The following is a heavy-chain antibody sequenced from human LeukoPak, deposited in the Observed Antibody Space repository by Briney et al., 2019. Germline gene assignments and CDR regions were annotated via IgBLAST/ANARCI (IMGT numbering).Heavy chain of an antibody. D-gene: IGHD6-13*01. Sequence: GGSLRLSCAASGFTVSTYAMSWVRQAPGKGLEWVANIKQDGSEKYYVDSVKGRFTISRDNAKNSLYLQMNSLRAGDTAVYYCARTSSWFAKEFDYWGQGTLVTVSS. CDR1: GFTVSTYA. J-gene: IGHJ4*02. CDR2: IKQDGSEK. V-gene: IGHV3-7*01. CDR3: ARTSSWFAKEFDY.